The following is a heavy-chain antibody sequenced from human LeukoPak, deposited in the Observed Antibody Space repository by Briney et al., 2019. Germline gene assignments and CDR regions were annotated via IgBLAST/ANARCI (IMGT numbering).Heavy chain of an antibody. CDR3: ARDQGATDPIVVVVAATPDY. CDR2: ISSSNSYI. V-gene: IGHV3-21*01. Sequence: GSLRLSCAASGFTFSSYSMNWVRQAPGKGLEWVSSISSSNSYIYYADSVKGRFTISRDNAKNSLYLQMNSLRAEDTAVYYCARDQGATDPIVVVVAATPDYWGQGTLVTVSS. CDR1: GFTFSSYS. J-gene: IGHJ4*02. D-gene: IGHD2-15*01.